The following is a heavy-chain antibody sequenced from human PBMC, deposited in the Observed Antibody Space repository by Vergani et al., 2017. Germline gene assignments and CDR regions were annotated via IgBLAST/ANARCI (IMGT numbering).Heavy chain of an antibody. Sequence: QVQLQESGPGLVKPSQTLSLTCTVSGASINNDFYYWHWIRQPAGKGLEWIGRIYVSGITDYNSSLQSRVSMSVDTSKNQFSLTLTSVTAADTAVYYCARDNKQLRPRAFDLWCQETMVTVSS. CDR3: ARDNKQLRPRAFDL. CDR2: IYVSGIT. D-gene: IGHD4-23*01. V-gene: IGHV4-61*02. J-gene: IGHJ3*01. CDR1: GASINNDFYY.